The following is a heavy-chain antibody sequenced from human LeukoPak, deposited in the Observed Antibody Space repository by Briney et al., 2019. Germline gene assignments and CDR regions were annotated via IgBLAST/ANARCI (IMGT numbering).Heavy chain of an antibody. Sequence: PGRSLRLSCAASGFTFSSYVMHWVRQAPGKGLEWVAIISYDGSNEYHADSVKGRFTISRDNSKNTMYLQMNSLRAEDTAVYYCAKRIQSAMAMGYWGQGTLVTVSS. CDR3: AKRIQSAMAMGY. J-gene: IGHJ4*02. V-gene: IGHV3-30*04. D-gene: IGHD5-18*01. CDR2: ISYDGSNE. CDR1: GFTFSSYV.